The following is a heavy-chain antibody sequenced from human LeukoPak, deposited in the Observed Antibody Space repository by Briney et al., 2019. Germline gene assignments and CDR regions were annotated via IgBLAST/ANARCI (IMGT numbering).Heavy chain of an antibody. D-gene: IGHD1-26*01. J-gene: IGHJ4*02. CDR1: GFTFSSYA. V-gene: IGHV3-30-3*01. CDR3: ARATYSGGYYFDQ. CDR2: TSYDGSDK. Sequence: PGGSLRLSCAASGFTFSSYAMNWVRQAPGKGLEWVAVTSYDGSDKYYADSVKGRFTISRDNSKNTLYLQMGSLRTEDTAVYHCARATYSGGYYFDQWGQGILVTVSS.